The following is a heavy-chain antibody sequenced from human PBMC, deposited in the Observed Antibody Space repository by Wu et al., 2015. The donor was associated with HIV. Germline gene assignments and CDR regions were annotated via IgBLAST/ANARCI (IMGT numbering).Heavy chain of an antibody. D-gene: IGHD3-10*01. CDR1: GNTLSDLF. Sequence: QVLLVQSGAEVKKPGASVKVSCKVSGNTLSDLFMHWVRQAPGKGLEWMGGFDPEGGQTVYALKFQGRVTMTEDTSTDTAYMELSSLRSEDTAVYYCAVEIGGEILTMVRGSTGLFDYWGQGTLVTVSX. CDR3: AVEIGGEILTMVRGSTGLFDY. V-gene: IGHV1-24*01. CDR2: FDPEGGQT. J-gene: IGHJ4*02.